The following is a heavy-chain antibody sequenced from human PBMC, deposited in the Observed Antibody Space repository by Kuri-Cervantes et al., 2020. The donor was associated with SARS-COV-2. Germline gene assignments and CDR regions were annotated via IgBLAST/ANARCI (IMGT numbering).Heavy chain of an antibody. CDR3: ARAGYSGYDRIAAAGPPGY. CDR1: GGTFSSYA. D-gene: IGHD5-12*01. Sequence: SVKVSCKASGGTFSSYAISWVRQAPGQGLEWMGGIIPIFGTANYAQKFQGRVTITADESTSTAYMELSSLRSEDTAVYYCARAGYSGYDRIAAAGPPGYWGQGTLVTVSS. CDR2: IIPIFGTA. J-gene: IGHJ4*02. V-gene: IGHV1-69*13.